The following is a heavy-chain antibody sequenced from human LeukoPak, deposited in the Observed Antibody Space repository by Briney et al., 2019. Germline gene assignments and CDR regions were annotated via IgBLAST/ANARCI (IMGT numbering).Heavy chain of an antibody. D-gene: IGHD6-13*01. CDR2: ISAYNGNT. CDR3: ARDFPAAGILYY. J-gene: IGHJ4*02. Sequence: ASVKVSCKASGYTFTSYGISWVRQAPGQGLEWRGWISAYNGNTNYAQKFQGRVTMTTDTSTSTAYMELRSLRSDDTAVYYCARDFPAAGILYYWGQGTLVTVSS. CDR1: GYTFTSYG. V-gene: IGHV1-18*01.